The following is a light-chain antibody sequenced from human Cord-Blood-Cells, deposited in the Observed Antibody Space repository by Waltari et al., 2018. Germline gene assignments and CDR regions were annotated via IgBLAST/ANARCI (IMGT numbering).Light chain of an antibody. V-gene: IGKV3-15*01. CDR2: GAS. Sequence: EIVMTQYPATLSVSPGDRATPSCRASQSVSSNLAWYQQKPGQAPRLLIYGASTSATGIPARFSGSGSGTEFTLTISSLQSEDFAVYYCQQYNNWPRTFGQGTKVEIK. CDR3: QQYNNWPRT. CDR1: QSVSSN. J-gene: IGKJ1*01.